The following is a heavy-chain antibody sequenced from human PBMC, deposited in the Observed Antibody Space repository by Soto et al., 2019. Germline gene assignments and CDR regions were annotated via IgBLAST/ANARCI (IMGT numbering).Heavy chain of an antibody. V-gene: IGHV3-30*03. Sequence: QVQLVESGGGVVQPGRSLRLSCAASGLAFSSYGMHWVRQAPGKGLEWVSLISYDASNKYYADSVKGRFTISRDNSKNTLYLQMNSLRTDDTAVYYCGTYGSIFDHWGQGTLVTGSS. D-gene: IGHD3-10*01. CDR1: GLAFSSYG. J-gene: IGHJ4*02. CDR3: GTYGSIFDH. CDR2: ISYDASNK.